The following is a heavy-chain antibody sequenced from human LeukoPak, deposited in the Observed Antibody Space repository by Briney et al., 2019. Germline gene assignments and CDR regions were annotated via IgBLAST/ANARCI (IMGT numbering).Heavy chain of an antibody. J-gene: IGHJ5*02. V-gene: IGHV3-21*01. CDR2: ISSSSSYI. Sequence: GGSLRLSCAASGFMFYDYHMHWVRQAPGKGLEWVSSISSSSSYIYYADSVKGRFTISRDNAKNSLYLQMNSLRAEDTAVYYCASLDVPWGQGTLVTVSS. CDR1: GFMFYDYH. CDR3: ASLDVP.